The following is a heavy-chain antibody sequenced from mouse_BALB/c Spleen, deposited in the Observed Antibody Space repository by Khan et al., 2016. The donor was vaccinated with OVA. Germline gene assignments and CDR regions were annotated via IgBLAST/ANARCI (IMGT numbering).Heavy chain of an antibody. CDR2: VNPNIGNT. CDR1: GYTFTDYT. Sequence: VQLQQSGPELVKPGASVKMSCKTSGYTFTDYTLHWVKQSHGKSLEWIGNVNPNIGNTRYNQKFQDQATFTLDKSSRTTYMELRSLTAEESAVYYCVRGNYFYWGQGATLTVSS. D-gene: IGHD1-1*01. CDR3: VRGNYFY. J-gene: IGHJ2*01. V-gene: IGHV1-22*01.